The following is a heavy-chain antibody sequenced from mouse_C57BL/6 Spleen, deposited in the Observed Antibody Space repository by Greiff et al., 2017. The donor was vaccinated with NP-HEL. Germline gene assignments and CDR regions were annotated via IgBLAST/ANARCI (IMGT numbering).Heavy chain of an antibody. V-gene: IGHV1-52*01. CDR2: IDPSDSET. CDR1: GYTFTSYW. J-gene: IGHJ1*03. D-gene: IGHD1-1*01. CDR3: ARGLLRTSYWYFDV. Sequence: QVQLQQPGAELVRPGSSVKLSCKASGYTFTSYWMHWVKQRPIQGLEWIGNIDPSDSETHYNQKFKDKATLTVDKSSSTAYMQLSSLTSEDSAVYYCARGLLRTSYWYFDVWGTGTTVTVSS.